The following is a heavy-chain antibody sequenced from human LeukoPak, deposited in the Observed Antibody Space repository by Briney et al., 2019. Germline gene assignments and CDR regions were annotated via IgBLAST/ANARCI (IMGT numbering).Heavy chain of an antibody. J-gene: IGHJ4*02. D-gene: IGHD6-25*01. CDR3: ARDLLLYSSGWTGFFDY. CDR1: GYTFSSYG. CDR2: INVHNGNT. Sequence: ASLTVSCKASGYTFSSYGISWVRQAPGQGLEWMGWINVHNGNTKYTQEFQGRVTMTTDTSTSTAYMELRGLRSDDTAVYYCARDLLLYSSGWTGFFDYWGQGTLVTVSS. V-gene: IGHV1-18*01.